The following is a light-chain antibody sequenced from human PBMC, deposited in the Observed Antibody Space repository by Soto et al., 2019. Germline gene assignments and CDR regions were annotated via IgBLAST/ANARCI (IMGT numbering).Light chain of an antibody. Sequence: EIVLTQSPATLSLSPGERASLSCRVSQSVSSYLAWYQQKPGQAPRLLIYDASNRATGIPARFSGSGSGTDFTLTISSLEPEDFAVYYCQQRSNWPPRLTFGGGTKVEIK. J-gene: IGKJ4*01. CDR3: QQRSNWPPRLT. CDR2: DAS. V-gene: IGKV3-11*01. CDR1: QSVSSY.